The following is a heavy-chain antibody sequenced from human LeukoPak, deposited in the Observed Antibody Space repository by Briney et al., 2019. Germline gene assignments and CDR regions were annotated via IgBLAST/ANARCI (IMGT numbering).Heavy chain of an antibody. CDR1: GGSISSDGYS. Sequence: PSETLSLTCAVSGGSISSDGYSWSWIRQPPGKGLEWIGYIYHSGSTYYNPSLKSRVTISVDRSKNQFSLKLSSVTAADTAVYYCARALGVGNAFDIWGQGTMVTVSS. CDR3: ARALGVGNAFDI. D-gene: IGHD2-15*01. CDR2: IYHSGST. J-gene: IGHJ3*02. V-gene: IGHV4-30-2*01.